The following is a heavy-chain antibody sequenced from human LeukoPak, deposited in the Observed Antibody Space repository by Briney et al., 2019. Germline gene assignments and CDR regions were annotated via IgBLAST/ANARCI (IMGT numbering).Heavy chain of an antibody. V-gene: IGHV3-21*01. D-gene: IGHD4-17*01. Sequence: GGSLRLSCAASGFTFSSYSMNWVHQAPGKGLEWVSSISSSSSYIYYADSVKGRFTISRDNAKNSLYLQMNSLRAEDTAVYYCARDDPLTTVTTDDYWGQGTLVTVSS. CDR1: GFTFSSYS. CDR2: ISSSSSYI. J-gene: IGHJ4*02. CDR3: ARDDPLTTVTTDDY.